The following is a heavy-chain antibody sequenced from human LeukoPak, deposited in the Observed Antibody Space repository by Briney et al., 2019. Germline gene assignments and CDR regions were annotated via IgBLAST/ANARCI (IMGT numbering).Heavy chain of an antibody. D-gene: IGHD2-21*01. V-gene: IGHV3-23*01. Sequence: GGSLRLSCAASGFTFSSYAMVWVRHAPGKGLERVSVIMRRSGSTYYADSVNGRFTISRDNSKNSLYLQMDSLRAEDPAVYYCAKRFTVIWFDPWGQGTLVTVSS. CDR3: AKRFTVIWFDP. CDR1: GFTFSSYA. J-gene: IGHJ5*02. CDR2: IMRRSGST.